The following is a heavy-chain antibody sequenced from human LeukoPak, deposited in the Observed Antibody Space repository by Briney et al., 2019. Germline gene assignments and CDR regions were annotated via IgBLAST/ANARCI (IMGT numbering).Heavy chain of an antibody. Sequence: SETLSLTCPVSGGSINSYYWSWLRQPPGKGLEGIGHIYYSGSTNYNPSLKSRVTISLDTSNNQFSLKLNSVTAADTAVYYCARTLLGRLFDYWGQGTLVTVSS. CDR3: ARTLLGRLFDY. J-gene: IGHJ4*02. CDR2: IYYSGST. V-gene: IGHV4-59*08. CDR1: GGSINSYY. D-gene: IGHD2-8*02.